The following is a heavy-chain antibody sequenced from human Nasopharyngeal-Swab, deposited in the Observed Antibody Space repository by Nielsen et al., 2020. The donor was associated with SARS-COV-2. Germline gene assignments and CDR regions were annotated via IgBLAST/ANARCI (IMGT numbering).Heavy chain of an antibody. CDR1: GFTFSSYE. V-gene: IGHV3-48*03. Sequence: GESLKISCAASGFTFSSYEMNWVRQAPGKGLEWVSYISSSGSTIYYADSVKGRFTISRDNAKNSLYLQMNSLRAGDTAVYYCARAHYGGTYYYYYGMDVWGQGTTVTVSS. CDR2: ISSSGSTI. CDR3: ARAHYGGTYYYYYGMDV. J-gene: IGHJ6*02. D-gene: IGHD4-23*01.